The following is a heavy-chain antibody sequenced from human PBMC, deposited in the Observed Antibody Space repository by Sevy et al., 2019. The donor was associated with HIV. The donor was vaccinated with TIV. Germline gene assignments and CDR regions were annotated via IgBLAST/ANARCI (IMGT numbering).Heavy chain of an antibody. Sequence: ASVKVSCKASGYTFTGYYMHWVRQAPGQGLEWMGWINPNSGGTNYAQKFQGRVTMTRDTSISTAYMELSRLRSDDTAVYYCATLPSSGWYEYFDYWGQGTLVTVSS. CDR1: GYTFTGYY. CDR3: ATLPSSGWYEYFDY. CDR2: INPNSGGT. D-gene: IGHD6-19*01. J-gene: IGHJ4*02. V-gene: IGHV1-2*02.